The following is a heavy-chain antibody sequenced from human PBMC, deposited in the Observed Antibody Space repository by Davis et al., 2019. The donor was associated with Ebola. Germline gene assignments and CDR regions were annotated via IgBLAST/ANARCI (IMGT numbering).Heavy chain of an antibody. CDR2: IYHSGIP. D-gene: IGHD3/OR15-3a*01. V-gene: IGHV4-4*02. CDR1: GVSISRSSW. J-gene: IGHJ5*02. CDR3: ARSGETDFWAGSLSPNWLDP. Sequence: SETLSLTCAVSGVSISRSSWWTWVRQPPGRGLEWIGEIYHSGIPNYNPSLKSRATMSVDKSKNHFYLRLTSVTAADTAIYYCARSGETDFWAGSLSPNWLDPWGQGTLVIVSS.